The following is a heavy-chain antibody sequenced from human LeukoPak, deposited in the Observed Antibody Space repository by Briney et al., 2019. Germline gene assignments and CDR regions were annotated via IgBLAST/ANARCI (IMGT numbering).Heavy chain of an antibody. CDR1: GFTFSSYA. CDR3: AKDHYYDSSDAFDI. Sequence: SGGSLILSCAASGFTFSSYAMSWVRQAPGKGLEWVSTISGSGGSTYYADSVKGRFTISRDNSKNTLYVQMNSLGAEDTAVYYCAKDHYYDSSDAFDIWGQRTMVTVSS. J-gene: IGHJ3*02. D-gene: IGHD3-22*01. CDR2: ISGSGGST. V-gene: IGHV3-23*01.